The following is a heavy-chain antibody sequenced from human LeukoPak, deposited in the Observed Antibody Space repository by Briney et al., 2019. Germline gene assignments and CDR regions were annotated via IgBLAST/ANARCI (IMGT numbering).Heavy chain of an antibody. CDR2: IYPGDSDT. V-gene: IGHV5-51*01. J-gene: IGHJ4*02. CDR3: ARQWEAAAAGTFDY. CDR1: GYSFTSYW. Sequence: GESPKIPCKGSGYSFTSYWIGWVRQMPGKGLEWMGIIYPGDSDTRYSPSFQGQVTISADKSISTAYLQWSSLKASDTAMYYCARQWEAAAAGTFDYWGQGTLVTVSS. D-gene: IGHD6-13*01.